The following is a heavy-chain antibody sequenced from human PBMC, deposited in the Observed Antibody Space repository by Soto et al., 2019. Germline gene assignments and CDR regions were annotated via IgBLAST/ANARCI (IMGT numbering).Heavy chain of an antibody. CDR1: GGTFSDYA. J-gene: IGHJ6*02. D-gene: IGHD3-10*01. CDR2: IIPMFGTT. V-gene: IGHV1-69*06. Sequence: QVQLVQSGAGVKKPGSSVKVSCKDSGGTFSDYAISWVRQAPGQGLEWMGGIIPMFGTTTYAQKFQVRVPVLEDKTTITAYMELSSLRFEDTAVYFCARQRGSSFYDSGTKYEYDHYQGMDACGQGTSVTVSS. CDR3: ARQRGSSFYDSGTKYEYDHYQGMDA.